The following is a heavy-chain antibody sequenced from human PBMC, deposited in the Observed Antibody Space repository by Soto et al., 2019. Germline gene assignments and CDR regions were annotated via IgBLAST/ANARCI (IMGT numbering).Heavy chain of an antibody. D-gene: IGHD2-15*01. Sequence: QVQLVQSGAEVKKPGASVKVSCKASGYTFTSYAMHWVRQAPGQRLEWMGWINAGNGNTKYSQKFQGRDTITRDTSASTAYMELSSLRSEDTAVYYCARDVYCSGGSCYNWFDPWGQGTLVTVSS. CDR1: GYTFTSYA. CDR3: ARDVYCSGGSCYNWFDP. J-gene: IGHJ5*02. V-gene: IGHV1-3*01. CDR2: INAGNGNT.